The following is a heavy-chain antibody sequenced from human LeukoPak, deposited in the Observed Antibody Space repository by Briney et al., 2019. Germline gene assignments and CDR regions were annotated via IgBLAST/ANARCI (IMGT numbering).Heavy chain of an antibody. D-gene: IGHD3-16*01. CDR1: GITIRNHA. CDR2: VSSDGSVK. CDR3: AKGGQRGSFYFES. Sequence: GGSLRLSCEVSGITIRNHAMHWVRQAPGKGLEWVAYVSSDGSVKKYGESVKGRVAISRDNSRNTVDLQMNSLSGDDTAVYYCAKGGQRGSFYFESWGQGTLVSVSS. J-gene: IGHJ4*02. V-gene: IGHV3-30*02.